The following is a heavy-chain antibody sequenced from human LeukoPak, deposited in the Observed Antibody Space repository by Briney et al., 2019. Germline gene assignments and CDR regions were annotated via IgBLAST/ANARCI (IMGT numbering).Heavy chain of an antibody. D-gene: IGHD2-2*01. CDR2: ISSSGSTI. CDR1: GFTFSSYE. J-gene: IGHJ4*02. CDR3: ARIGYSSSCNDY. V-gene: IGHV3-48*03. Sequence: GGSLRLSCAASGFTFSSYEMNWVRQAPGKGLEWVSYISSSGSTIYYADSVKGRFTISRDNTKNSVYLQMNSLRVDDTAVYYCARIGYSSSCNDYWGQGTLVTVSS.